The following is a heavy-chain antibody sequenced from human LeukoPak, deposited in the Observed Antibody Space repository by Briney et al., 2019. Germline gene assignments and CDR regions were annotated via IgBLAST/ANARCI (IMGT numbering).Heavy chain of an antibody. CDR1: GFTVSSNY. Sequence: GGSLRLSCAASGFTVSSNYMSWVRQAPGKGLEWVSIIYSGGSTYYADSVKGRFTISRDNSKNTLYIQMNSLRAEDTAMYYCARNLLNAFDIWGQGTMVTVSS. CDR2: IYSGGST. V-gene: IGHV3-53*01. D-gene: IGHD1-26*01. J-gene: IGHJ3*02. CDR3: ARNLLNAFDI.